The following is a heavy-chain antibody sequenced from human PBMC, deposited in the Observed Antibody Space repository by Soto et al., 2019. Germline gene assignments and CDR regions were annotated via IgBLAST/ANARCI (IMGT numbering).Heavy chain of an antibody. CDR1: GFTFSSYA. V-gene: IGHV3-23*01. J-gene: IGHJ4*02. Sequence: GGSLRLSCAASGFTFSSYAMSWVRQAPGKGLEWVSAISGSGGSTYYADSVKDRFTISRDNSKNTLYLQMKSLRAEDTAVYYCAKDHGMTGHQVDYWGQGTLVTVSS. D-gene: IGHD1-20*01. CDR2: ISGSGGST. CDR3: AKDHGMTGHQVDY.